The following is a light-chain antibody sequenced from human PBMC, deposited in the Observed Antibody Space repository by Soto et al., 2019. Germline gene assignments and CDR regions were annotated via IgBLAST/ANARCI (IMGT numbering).Light chain of an antibody. CDR2: AAS. CDR3: QHSHHSPRT. V-gene: IGKV1-39*01. CDR1: QSISNF. J-gene: IGKJ1*01. Sequence: DIQMTQSPSSLSASIGGRVTITCRASQSISNFLNWYQQRPGKAPKLLIYAASTLHSGVPSRFSGSGSGTDFTLTISSLQPEDFATYYCQHSHHSPRTFGQGTKVDIK.